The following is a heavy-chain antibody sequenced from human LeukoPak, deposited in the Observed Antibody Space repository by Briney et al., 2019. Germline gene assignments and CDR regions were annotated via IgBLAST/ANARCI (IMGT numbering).Heavy chain of an antibody. CDR1: GFTFSSYS. Sequence: AGGSLRLSCAASGFTFSSYSMNWVRQAPGKGLEWVSSISSSSSYIYYADSVKGRFTISRDNAKNSLYLQMNSLRAEDTAVYYCATTGSSWYVGLIDYWGQGTLVTVSS. V-gene: IGHV3-21*01. CDR3: ATTGSSWYVGLIDY. J-gene: IGHJ4*02. CDR2: ISSSSSYI. D-gene: IGHD6-13*01.